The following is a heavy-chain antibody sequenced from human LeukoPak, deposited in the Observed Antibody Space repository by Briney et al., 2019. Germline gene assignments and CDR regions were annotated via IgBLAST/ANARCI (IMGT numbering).Heavy chain of an antibody. J-gene: IGHJ3*02. CDR1: GGSITNSY. Sequence: PSETLSLTCTVSGGSITNSYWNWIRQSPGKGLEWIGYIDYSGSTNYNPSLKSRVTISVDTSKNQFSLKLSSVTAADTAVYFCARDPLSTNDFDIWGQGTMVTVSS. CDR2: IDYSGST. CDR3: ARDPLSTNDFDI. V-gene: IGHV4-59*01. D-gene: IGHD1-1*01.